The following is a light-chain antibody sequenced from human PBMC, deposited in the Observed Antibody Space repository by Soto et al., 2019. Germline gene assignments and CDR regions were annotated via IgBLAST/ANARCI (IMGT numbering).Light chain of an antibody. CDR3: QQYNSFSWT. J-gene: IGKJ1*01. Sequence: DIQMTQSPSTLSASVGDRVTITCRASQSISSWLAWYQQKPGKAPKLVIYKASSLESGVPSRLSGSGSGTEFPPPISSLQPDDFAPYYCQQYNSFSWTFGQGTKVEIK. CDR2: KAS. CDR1: QSISSW. V-gene: IGKV1-5*03.